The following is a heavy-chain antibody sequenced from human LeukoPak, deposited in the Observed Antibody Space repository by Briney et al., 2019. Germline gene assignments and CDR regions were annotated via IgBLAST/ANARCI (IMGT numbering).Heavy chain of an antibody. CDR3: ARVGKRYFTSILLKHNDAFDI. CDR1: GGSFSDYY. CDR2: INHSGST. Sequence: SETLSLTCAVYGGSFSDYYWRWIRQPPGKGLEWIGEINHSGSTNYNPSLKSRVTISVDTSKNQFSLKLSSVTAADTAVYYCARVGKRYFTSILLKHNDAFDIWGQGTMVTVSS. J-gene: IGHJ3*02. D-gene: IGHD3-9*01. V-gene: IGHV4-34*01.